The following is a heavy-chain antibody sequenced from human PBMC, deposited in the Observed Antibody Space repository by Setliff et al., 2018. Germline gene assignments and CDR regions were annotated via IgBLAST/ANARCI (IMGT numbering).Heavy chain of an antibody. CDR2: IWDDGGNK. CDR1: GFTFSSYG. CDR3: ARTCSGSGCYAGLES. V-gene: IGHV3-33*01. Sequence: GGSLRLSCAASGFTFSSYGMHWVRQAPGKGLEWVAVIWDDGGNKYHADSVKGRFTISRDNSKNTLYLQMNSLRPEDTAVYYCARTCSGSGCYAGLESWGQGTPVTVS. D-gene: IGHD2-15*01. J-gene: IGHJ4*02.